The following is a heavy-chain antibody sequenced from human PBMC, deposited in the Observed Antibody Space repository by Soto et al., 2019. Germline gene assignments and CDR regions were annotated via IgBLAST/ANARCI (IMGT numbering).Heavy chain of an antibody. CDR3: AREVAGRDYYYGMDV. Sequence: GASVKVSCKASGGTFSSYAISWVRQAPGQGLEWMGGIIPIFGTANYAQKLQGRVTITADESTSTAYMELSSLRSEDTAVYYCAREVAGRDYYYGMDVWGQGTTVTVSS. V-gene: IGHV1-69*13. CDR1: GGTFSSYA. J-gene: IGHJ6*02. D-gene: IGHD6-19*01. CDR2: IIPIFGTA.